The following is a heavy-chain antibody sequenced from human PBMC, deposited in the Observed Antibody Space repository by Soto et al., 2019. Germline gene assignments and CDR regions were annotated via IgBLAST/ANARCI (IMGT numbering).Heavy chain of an antibody. CDR3: ARLKSEIQLWLVPGDIRDY. Sequence: QPGGSLRLSCAASGFTFSSYSMNWVRQAPGKGLEWVSYISSSSSTIYYADSVKGRFTISRDNAKNSLYLQMNSLRDEDTAVYYCARLKSEIQLWLVPGDIRDYWGQGTLVTVSS. V-gene: IGHV3-48*02. J-gene: IGHJ4*02. D-gene: IGHD5-18*01. CDR1: GFTFSSYS. CDR2: ISSSSSTI.